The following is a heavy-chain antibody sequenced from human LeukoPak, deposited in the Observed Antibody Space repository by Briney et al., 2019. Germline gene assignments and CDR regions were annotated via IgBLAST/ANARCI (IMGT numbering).Heavy chain of an antibody. J-gene: IGHJ4*02. V-gene: IGHV1-2*02. Sequence: ASVKVSCKASGYTFTDYYMHWVRQAPGQRLEWMGWINPNSGGTNYAQKFQGRVTMTRDTSISAVYMEMSRLRSDDTAVYYCARESVPAVAARRGLNYWGQGTLVAVSS. CDR1: GYTFTDYY. D-gene: IGHD6-6*01. CDR3: ARESVPAVAARRGLNY. CDR2: INPNSGGT.